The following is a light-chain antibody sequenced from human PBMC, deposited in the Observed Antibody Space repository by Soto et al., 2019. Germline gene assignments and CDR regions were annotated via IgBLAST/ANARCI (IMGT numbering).Light chain of an antibody. Sequence: EIVLTQSPGTLSLSPGERATLSCRASQSVSTPYLAWYQQKPGQAPRLLIYGASSRATGIPDRFSGSGSGTDFTLTISRREPEDFAVYYCQQYGSSRWTFGQWTKVEIK. CDR3: QQYGSSRWT. CDR1: QSVSTPY. V-gene: IGKV3-20*01. CDR2: GAS. J-gene: IGKJ1*01.